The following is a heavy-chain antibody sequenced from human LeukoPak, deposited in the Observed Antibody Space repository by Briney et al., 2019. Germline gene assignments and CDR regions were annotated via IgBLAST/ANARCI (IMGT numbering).Heavy chain of an antibody. Sequence: GASVKVSCKASGYTFTSYYMHWVRQAPGQGLEWMGIINPSGGSTSYAQKFQGRVTMTRDMSTSTVYMELSSLGSEDTAVYYCARDLQYCSGGSCYPYYFDYWGQGTLVTVSS. CDR2: INPSGGST. CDR3: ARDLQYCSGGSCYPYYFDY. V-gene: IGHV1-46*01. CDR1: GYTFTSYY. J-gene: IGHJ4*02. D-gene: IGHD2-15*01.